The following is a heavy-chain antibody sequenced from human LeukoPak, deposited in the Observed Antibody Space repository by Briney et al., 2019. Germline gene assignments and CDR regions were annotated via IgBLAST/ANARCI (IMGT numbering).Heavy chain of an antibody. CDR2: IYHSGSP. J-gene: IGHJ4*02. V-gene: IGHV4-38-2*02. CDR3: ARVYSSGYYYVDY. D-gene: IGHD3-22*01. CDR1: GYSISSGYY. Sequence: PSETLSLTCTVSGYSISSGYYRVWIRQPPGKGLGWIGNIYHSGSPYYNPSLKSRVTISVDTSKNQFSLKLSSVTAADTAVYYCARVYSSGYYYVDYWGQGTLVTVSS.